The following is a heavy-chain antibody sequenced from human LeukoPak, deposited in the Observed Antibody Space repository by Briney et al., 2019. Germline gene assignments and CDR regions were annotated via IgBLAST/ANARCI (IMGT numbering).Heavy chain of an antibody. CDR3: ARHLLSGDFWGIDY. V-gene: IGHV3-21*01. Sequence: GGTLRLSCAASRFTFSSYSMIWVRQAPGKGLEWVSSISSSGTYIYYADSLKGRFTISRDNAPNSLYLQMNSLRAEDTAVYYCARHLLSGDFWGIDYWGQGTLVTVSS. D-gene: IGHD3-16*01. J-gene: IGHJ4*02. CDR2: ISSSGTYI. CDR1: RFTFSSYS.